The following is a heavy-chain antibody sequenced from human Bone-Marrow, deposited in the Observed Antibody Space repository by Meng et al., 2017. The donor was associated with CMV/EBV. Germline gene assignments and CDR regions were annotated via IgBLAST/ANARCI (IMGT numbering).Heavy chain of an antibody. CDR2: INPSGGST. CDR3: ARDRCSSTSCLMGYYYGMEV. D-gene: IGHD2-2*01. J-gene: IGHJ6*02. Sequence: ASVKVSCKASGGSFSSYAISWVRQAPGQGLEWMGIINPSGGSTSYAQKFQGRVTMTRDTSTSTVYMELSSLRSEDTAVYYCARDRCSSTSCLMGYYYGMEVWGQGTTVTVSS. CDR1: GGSFSSYA. V-gene: IGHV1-46*01.